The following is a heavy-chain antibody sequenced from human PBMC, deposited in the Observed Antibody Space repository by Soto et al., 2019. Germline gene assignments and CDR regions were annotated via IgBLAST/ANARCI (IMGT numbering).Heavy chain of an antibody. CDR3: ARDEQQGYFDY. CDR1: GFTLSSYA. CDR2: ISYAGSNK. Sequence: QVQLVESGGGVVQPGRSLRLSCAASGFTLSSYAMHWVRQAPGKGLEWVAVISYAGSNKYYADSVKGRFTISRDNSKNTLYLQMNSLRAEDTAVYYCARDEQQGYFDYWGQGTLVTVSS. D-gene: IGHD6-13*01. J-gene: IGHJ4*02. V-gene: IGHV3-30-3*01.